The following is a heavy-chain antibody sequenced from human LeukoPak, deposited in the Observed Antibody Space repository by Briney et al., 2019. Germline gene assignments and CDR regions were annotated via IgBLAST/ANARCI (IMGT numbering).Heavy chain of an antibody. CDR1: GVSISTYY. Sequence: PSETLSLTCTVSGVSISTYYWTWIRQPPGKGLEWMGYNFDNENINYNPSLRSRVTISVDTSKNQFSLRLNSVTAADTAVYYCARLDFVGSGTYPYFYGLDVWGQGTTVTVSS. CDR2: NFDNENI. D-gene: IGHD3-10*01. J-gene: IGHJ6*02. CDR3: ARLDFVGSGTYPYFYGLDV. V-gene: IGHV4-59*08.